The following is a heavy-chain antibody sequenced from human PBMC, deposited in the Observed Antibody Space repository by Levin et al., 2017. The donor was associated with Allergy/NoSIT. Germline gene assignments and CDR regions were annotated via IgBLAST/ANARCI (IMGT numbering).Heavy chain of an antibody. V-gene: IGHV4-34*01. J-gene: IGHJ5*02. Sequence: TSETLSLTCAVYGGSFSGYYWSWIRQPPGKGLEWIGEINHSGSTNYNPSLKSRVTISVDTSKNQFSLKLSSVTAADTAVYYCARGRRGGSDYGSGSYRQVGTYFDPWGQGTLVTVSS. CDR2: INHSGST. CDR1: GGSFSGYY. D-gene: IGHD3-10*01. CDR3: ARGRRGGSDYGSGSYRQVGTYFDP.